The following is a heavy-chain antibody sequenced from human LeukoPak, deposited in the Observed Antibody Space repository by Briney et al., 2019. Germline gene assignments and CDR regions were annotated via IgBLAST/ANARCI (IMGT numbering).Heavy chain of an antibody. V-gene: IGHV3-48*01. J-gene: IGHJ4*02. CDR1: GFTFSDYS. D-gene: IGHD5-24*01. CDR2: IGIDSGNT. CDR3: ARDYKYAFDN. Sequence: GESLRLSCAASGFTFSDYSMNWVREAPGEGLEWISYIGIDSGNTNYADSVKGRFTISGDKAKISLSLQMNSLRVEDTAVYYWARDYKYAFDNWGQGTLVTVSS.